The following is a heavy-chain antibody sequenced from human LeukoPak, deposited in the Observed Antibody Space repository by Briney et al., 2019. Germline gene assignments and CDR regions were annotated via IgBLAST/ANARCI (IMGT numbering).Heavy chain of an antibody. CDR1: GFTFSSYW. V-gene: IGHV3-7*01. CDR2: IKQDGSEK. J-gene: IGHJ5*02. CDR3: ARDDCSSISCYHNWFDP. Sequence: GGSLRLSCAASGFTFSSYWMSWVRQAPGKGLQWVANIKQDGSEKYYVDSVKGRFTISRDNAKNSLYLQMNSLRAEDTAVYYCARDDCSSISCYHNWFDPWGQGTLVTVSS. D-gene: IGHD2-2*01.